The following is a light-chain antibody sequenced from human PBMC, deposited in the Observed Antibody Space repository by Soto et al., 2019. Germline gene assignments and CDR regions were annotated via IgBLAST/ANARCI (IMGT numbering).Light chain of an antibody. V-gene: IGKV1-5*01. J-gene: IGKJ3*01. CDR3: QQRTNWACT. CDR1: RSINRW. CDR2: DAS. Sequence: DIQMTQSPSTLSASVGDRVTITCRASRSINRWLAWYQQKPGKAPKLIISDASNLENGVPSRFSGSGSGTEFTLIISSLEPEDFAVYYCQQRTNWACTFGPGTKVDIK.